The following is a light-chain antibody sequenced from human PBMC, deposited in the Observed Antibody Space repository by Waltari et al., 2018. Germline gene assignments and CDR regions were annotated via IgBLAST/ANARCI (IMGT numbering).Light chain of an antibody. CDR3: LQRRNWPLT. CDR2: DAS. CDR1: QSVSNY. J-gene: IGKJ4*02. Sequence: EIVLTQSPATLSLSPGERATLSCRASQSVSNYLGWYQQKPGQAPRLLIYDASNRATGIPARFSGSGSVTNFTLTINSLGPEEFSVYYCLQRRNWPLTFGGGTKLEIQ. V-gene: IGKV3-11*01.